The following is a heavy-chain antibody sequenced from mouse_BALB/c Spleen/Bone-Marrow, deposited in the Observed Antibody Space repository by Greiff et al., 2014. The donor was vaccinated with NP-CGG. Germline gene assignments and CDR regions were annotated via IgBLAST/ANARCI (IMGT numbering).Heavy chain of an antibody. CDR2: IWGDGST. J-gene: IGHJ2*01. CDR3: AKGPNWDGYFDY. D-gene: IGHD4-1*01. Sequence: VKLQESGPGLVAPSQSLSITCSVSGFSLPSYGVSWVRQPPGKDLEWLGVIWGDGSTNYHSALISRLSISKDNSKSQVFLKLNRLQTDDTATYYCAKGPNWDGYFDYWGQGTTLTVSS. CDR1: GFSLPSYG. V-gene: IGHV2-3*01.